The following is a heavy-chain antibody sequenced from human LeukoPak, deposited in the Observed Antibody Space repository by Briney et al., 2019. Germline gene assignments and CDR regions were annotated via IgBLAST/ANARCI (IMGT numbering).Heavy chain of an antibody. CDR2: IYSGGST. CDR1: GFTVSSNY. Sequence: GGSLRFSCAASGFTVSSNYMSWVRQAPGKGLEWVSVIYSGGSTYYADSVKGRFTISRDNSKNTLYLQMNSLRAEDTAVYYCARDLSGVTGYTYGRGIDYWGQGTLVTVSS. D-gene: IGHD5-18*01. V-gene: IGHV3-53*01. J-gene: IGHJ4*02. CDR3: ARDLSGVTGYTYGRGIDY.